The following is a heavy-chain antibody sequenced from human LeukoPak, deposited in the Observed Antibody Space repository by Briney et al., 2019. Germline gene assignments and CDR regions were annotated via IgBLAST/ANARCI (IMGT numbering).Heavy chain of an antibody. Sequence: GGSLRLSCAASGFTFSSYAMSWVRQAPGRGLEWVSAISGSGGSTYYADSVKGRFTISRDNSKNTLYLQMNSLRAEDTAVYYCAKDHSWLDWFDPWGQGTLVTVSS. J-gene: IGHJ5*02. CDR3: AKDHSWLDWFDP. CDR1: GFTFSSYA. CDR2: ISGSGGST. D-gene: IGHD2-15*01. V-gene: IGHV3-23*01.